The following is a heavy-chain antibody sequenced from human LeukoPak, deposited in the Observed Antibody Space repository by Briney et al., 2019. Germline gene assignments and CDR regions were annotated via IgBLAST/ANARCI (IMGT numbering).Heavy chain of an antibody. CDR2: IVPIFGTT. J-gene: IGHJ3*02. CDR1: GGSFTSYA. Sequence: SVKVSCKASGGSFTSYAISWVRQAPGQGLDWMGGIVPIFGTTDYAQKFQGRVTITADESTNTVYMQLSSLRSEDTAVYYCARGGCGSCYRSSDAFDIWGQGTTVTVSS. V-gene: IGHV1-69*13. D-gene: IGHD2-15*01. CDR3: ARGGCGSCYRSSDAFDI.